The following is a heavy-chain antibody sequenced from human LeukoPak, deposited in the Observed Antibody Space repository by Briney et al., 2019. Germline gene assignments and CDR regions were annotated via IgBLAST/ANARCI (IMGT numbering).Heavy chain of an antibody. CDR2: AYFYNSKWYI. V-gene: IGHV6-1*01. D-gene: IGHD5-12*01. J-gene: IGHJ4*02. CDR1: GDSVSSNSAS. Sequence: SQTLSLTCAISGDSVSSNSASWNWFRQSPSRSLEWLGRAYFYNSKWYIDYAASVKSRITINPDTSNNQLSLQLNSVTPEDTAVYYCARRGYSGYEGYFDYWGQGTLVTVSS. CDR3: ARRGYSGYEGYFDY.